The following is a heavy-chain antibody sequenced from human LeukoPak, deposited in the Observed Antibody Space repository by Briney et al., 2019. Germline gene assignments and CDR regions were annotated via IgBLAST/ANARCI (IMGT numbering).Heavy chain of an antibody. CDR3: ARDRPYGIAARYYNWFDP. CDR1: GGSISSYY. CDR2: IYYSGST. D-gene: IGHD6-6*01. V-gene: IGHV4-59*01. J-gene: IGHJ5*02. Sequence: SETLSLTCTVSGGSISSYYWSWIRQPPGKGLEWIGYIYYSGSTNYNPSLKSRVTISVDTSKNQFSLKLSSVTAADAAVYYCARDRPYGIAARYYNWFDPWGQGTLVTVSS.